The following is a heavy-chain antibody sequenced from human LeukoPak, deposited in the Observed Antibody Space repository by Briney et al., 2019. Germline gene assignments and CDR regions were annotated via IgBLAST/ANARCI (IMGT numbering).Heavy chain of an antibody. D-gene: IGHD6-19*01. CDR2: ISWNSGSI. V-gene: IGHV3-9*01. CDR3: AKGYSSGWYARFDP. Sequence: GGSLRLSCAASGFTFDDYAMHWVRQAPGKGLEWVSGISWNSGSIGYADSVKGRFTISRDNAKNSLYLQMNSLRAEDTALYYCAKGYSSGWYARFDPWGQGTLVTVSS. J-gene: IGHJ5*02. CDR1: GFTFDDYA.